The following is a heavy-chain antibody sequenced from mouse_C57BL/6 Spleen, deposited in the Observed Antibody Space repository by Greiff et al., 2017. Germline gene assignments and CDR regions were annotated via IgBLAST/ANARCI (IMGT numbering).Heavy chain of an antibody. J-gene: IGHJ3*01. Sequence: VKLMESGAKLVKPGASVKLSCKASGYTFTEYTIHWVKQRSGQGLEWIGWFYPGSGSIKYNEKFKDKATLTADKSSSTVYMELSRLTSEDSAVYFCARHEEGYGYGPWFAYWGQGTLVTVSA. CDR1: GYTFTEYT. D-gene: IGHD2-2*01. CDR2: FYPGSGSI. V-gene: IGHV1-62-2*01. CDR3: ARHEEGYGYGPWFAY.